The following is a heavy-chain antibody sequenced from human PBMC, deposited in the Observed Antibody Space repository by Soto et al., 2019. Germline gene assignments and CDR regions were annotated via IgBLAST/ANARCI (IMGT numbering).Heavy chain of an antibody. Sequence: ASVKVSCKASGYTFTGYYMHWVRQAPGQGLEWMGWINPNSGGTNYAQKFQGWVTMTRDTSISTAYMELSRLRSDDTAVYYCAREGTHYYYGMDVWGQGTTVTVSS. CDR3: AREGTHYYYGMDV. J-gene: IGHJ6*02. CDR2: INPNSGGT. V-gene: IGHV1-2*04. CDR1: GYTFTGYY.